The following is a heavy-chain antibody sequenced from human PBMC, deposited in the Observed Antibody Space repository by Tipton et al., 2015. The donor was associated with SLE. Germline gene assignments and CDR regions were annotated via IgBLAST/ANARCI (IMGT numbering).Heavy chain of an antibody. J-gene: IGHJ3*02. CDR3: ARDPSWELLPAFDI. Sequence: TLSLTCNVSGHSISSGYYWGWIRQFPGKGLEWIGSFYHSGSTYYNPSLKSRVTISVDTSKNQFSLKLTSVTAADTAVYYCARDPSWELLPAFDIWGQGTMVTVSS. CDR1: GHSISSGYY. D-gene: IGHD1-26*01. V-gene: IGHV4-38-2*02. CDR2: FYHSGST.